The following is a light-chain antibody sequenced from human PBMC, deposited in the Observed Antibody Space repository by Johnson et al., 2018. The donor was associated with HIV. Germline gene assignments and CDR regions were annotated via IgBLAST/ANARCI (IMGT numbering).Light chain of an antibody. CDR1: SSNIENYF. CDR3: QSYDNALSGSKV. J-gene: IGLJ1*01. CDR2: EDN. Sequence: QSVLTQPPSVSAAPGQRVNISCSGNSSNIENYFVSWYQQLPGAAPRLLIYEDNKRPSGVPERFSGSKSGTSASLAITGLQAEDEADYYCQSYDNALSGSKVFGTGTEVTVL. V-gene: IGLV1-40*01.